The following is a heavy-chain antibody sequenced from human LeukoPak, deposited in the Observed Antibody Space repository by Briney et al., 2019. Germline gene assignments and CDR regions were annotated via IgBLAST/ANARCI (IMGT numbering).Heavy chain of an antibody. CDR3: ARAWPEVGFDP. CDR2: IYYSGST. Sequence: SETLSLTCTVSGGSISSSSYYWGWIRPPPGKGLEWIGSIYYSGSTYYNPSLKSRVTISVDTSKNQFSLKLSSVTAADTAVYYCARAWPEVGFDPWGQGTLVTVSS. CDR1: GGSISSSSYY. J-gene: IGHJ5*02. V-gene: IGHV4-39*01. D-gene: IGHD5-12*01.